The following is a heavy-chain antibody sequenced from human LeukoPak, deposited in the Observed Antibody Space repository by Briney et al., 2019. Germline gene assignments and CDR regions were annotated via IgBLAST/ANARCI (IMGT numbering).Heavy chain of an antibody. CDR3: ARFSRYYGSGRPFDY. V-gene: IGHV4-4*07. CDR1: GGSISSYY. D-gene: IGHD3-10*01. J-gene: IGHJ4*02. Sequence: PSETLSLTCTVSGGSISSYYWSWIRQPAGKGLEWIGRIYTSGSTNYNPSLKSRVTISVDTSKNQFSLKLGSVTAADTAVYYCARFSRYYGSGRPFDYWGQGTLVTVSS. CDR2: IYTSGST.